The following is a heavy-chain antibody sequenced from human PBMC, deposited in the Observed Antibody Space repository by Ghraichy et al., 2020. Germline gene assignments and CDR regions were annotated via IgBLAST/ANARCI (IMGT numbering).Heavy chain of an antibody. D-gene: IGHD1-26*01. CDR1: GFTFSNAW. V-gene: IGHV3-15*01. Sequence: GSLNISCAASGFTFSNAWMSWVRQAPGKGLEWVGRIKSKTDGGTTDYAAPVKGRFTISRDDSKNTLYLQMNSLKTEDTAVYYCTTPGIVGAEVDNWFDPWGQGTLVTVSS. CDR2: IKSKTDGGTT. J-gene: IGHJ5*02. CDR3: TTPGIVGAEVDNWFDP.